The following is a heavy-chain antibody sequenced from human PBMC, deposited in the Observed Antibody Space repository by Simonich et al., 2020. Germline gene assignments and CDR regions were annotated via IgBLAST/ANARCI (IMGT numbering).Heavy chain of an antibody. CDR3: ANNKGWD. CDR1: GYSISSGYY. CDR2: FYHSGST. J-gene: IGHJ4*02. V-gene: IGHV4-38-2*01. D-gene: IGHD1-26*01. Sequence: QVQLQESGPGLVKPSETLSLPCAVSGYSISSGYYWGWIRQPPGKGLEWIGSFYHSGSTYYNPSLKSRVTISVDTSKNQFSLKLSSVTAADTAVYYCANNKGWDWGQGTLVTVSS.